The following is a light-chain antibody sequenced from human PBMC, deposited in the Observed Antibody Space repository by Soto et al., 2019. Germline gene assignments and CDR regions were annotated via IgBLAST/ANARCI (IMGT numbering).Light chain of an antibody. Sequence: IQLTQSPSSLSASAGDRVTITCRASQDISSYLAWYQQKPGKAPKLLIYFASTLQSGVPSRVGGSGSGTDFTLTISSLQPEDSATYHCQQLNSHPYTFGQGTKLEI. CDR3: QQLNSHPYT. CDR1: QDISSY. CDR2: FAS. J-gene: IGKJ2*01. V-gene: IGKV1-9*01.